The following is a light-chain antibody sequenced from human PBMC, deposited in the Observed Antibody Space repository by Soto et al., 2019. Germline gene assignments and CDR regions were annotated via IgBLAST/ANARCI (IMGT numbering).Light chain of an antibody. J-gene: IGKJ4*01. V-gene: IGKV1-33*01. CDR2: DAS. Sequence: DIQMTQSPSSLSASVGDRVTITCQASQDISNYLNWYQQKPGKAPKLLIYDASNLETGVPSRFSGSGSGTDFTLTISSLQPEDFASYYCQQASSFPLAFGGGTKVDIK. CDR1: QDISNY. CDR3: QQASSFPLA.